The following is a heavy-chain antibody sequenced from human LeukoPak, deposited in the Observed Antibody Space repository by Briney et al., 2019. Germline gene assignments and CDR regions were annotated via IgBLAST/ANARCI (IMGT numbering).Heavy chain of an antibody. J-gene: IGHJ4*02. CDR2: INNDGSII. D-gene: IGHD3-10*01. CDR1: GFIFSRYW. V-gene: IGHV3-74*01. Sequence: GGSLRLSCAASGFIFSRYWMHWVRQAPGRELVWVSRINNDGSIINSADSVKGRFTISRDNAKDMLYLQMDSLRAEDTAIYYCARGPSVLGAIDNWGQGTLVAVSS. CDR3: ARGPSVLGAIDN.